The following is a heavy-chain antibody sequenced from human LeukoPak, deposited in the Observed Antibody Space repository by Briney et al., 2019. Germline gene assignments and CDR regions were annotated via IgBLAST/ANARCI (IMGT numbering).Heavy chain of an antibody. Sequence: PGGSLRLSCAASRFTFSDYSMNWVRQAPGKGLQWVASISSGSVYIYYADSMKGRFTISRDNAKNSLYLEMSSLRAEDTAVFYCARTLGPLRRGFGFDIWGQGTMVTVSS. CDR2: ISSGSVYI. CDR3: ARTLGPLRRGFGFDI. V-gene: IGHV3-21*01. D-gene: IGHD3-22*01. CDR1: RFTFSDYS. J-gene: IGHJ3*02.